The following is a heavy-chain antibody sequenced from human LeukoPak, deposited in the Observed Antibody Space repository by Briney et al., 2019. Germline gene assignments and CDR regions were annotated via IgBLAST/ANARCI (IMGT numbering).Heavy chain of an antibody. D-gene: IGHD6-19*01. CDR3: ARRSSGCPFDY. CDR2: IYYSGST. CDR1: GGSISSSSYY. Sequence: SETLSLTCTVSGGSISSSSYYWGWIRQPPGKGLEWIGSIYYSGSTHYNPSLKSRVTISVDTSKMQFSLKVTSVTAADTAVYYCARRSSGCPFDYWGQGTLVTVSS. J-gene: IGHJ4*02. V-gene: IGHV4-39*01.